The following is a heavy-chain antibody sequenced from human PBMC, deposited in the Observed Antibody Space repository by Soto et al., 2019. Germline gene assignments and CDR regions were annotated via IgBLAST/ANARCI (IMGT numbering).Heavy chain of an antibody. Sequence: PSETLSLTCTVSGGSISSYYWSWIRQPPGKGLEWIGYIYYSGSTNYNPSLKSRVTISVDTSKNQFSLKLSSVTAADTAVYYCAREWELLGLDYWGQGTLVTVSS. V-gene: IGHV4-59*01. CDR2: IYYSGST. CDR3: AREWELLGLDY. J-gene: IGHJ4*02. D-gene: IGHD1-26*01. CDR1: GGSISSYY.